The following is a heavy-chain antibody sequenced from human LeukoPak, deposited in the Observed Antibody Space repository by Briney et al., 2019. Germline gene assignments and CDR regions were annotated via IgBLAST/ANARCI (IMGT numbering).Heavy chain of an antibody. V-gene: IGHV4-39*07. J-gene: IGHJ4*02. Sequence: SETLSLTCTVSGGSISSSSYYWGWIRQPPGKGLEWIGSIYYSGSTYYNPSLKSRVTISVDTSKNQFSLKLSSVTAADAAVYYCARDFISHYGGKVGGDYWGQGTLVTVSS. CDR3: ARDFISHYGGKVGGDY. CDR1: GGSISSSSYY. CDR2: IYYSGST. D-gene: IGHD4-23*01.